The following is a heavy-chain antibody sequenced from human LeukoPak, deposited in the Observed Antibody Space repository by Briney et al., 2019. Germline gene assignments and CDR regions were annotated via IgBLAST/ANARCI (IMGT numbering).Heavy chain of an antibody. J-gene: IGHJ4*02. Sequence: SETLSLTCTVSGGSISSYYWSWIRRPPGKGLEWIGSLYYTENTYYNPSLKSRVAISADTAKNQFSLRMTSVTAADTAVYYCARGGGPPSYLDFWGQGALVTVSS. V-gene: IGHV4-59*01. CDR1: GGSISSYY. D-gene: IGHD3-16*01. CDR3: ARGGGPPSYLDF. CDR2: LYYTENT.